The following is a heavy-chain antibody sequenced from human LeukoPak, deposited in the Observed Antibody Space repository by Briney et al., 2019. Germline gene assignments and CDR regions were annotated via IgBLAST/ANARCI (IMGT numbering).Heavy chain of an antibody. CDR2: ISGSGGST. CDR3: AKGGYCSSTSCYHEGVFDY. J-gene: IGHJ4*02. CDR1: GFTFSSYA. Sequence: AGGSLGLSCAASGFTFSSYAMSWVRQAPGKGLEWVSAISGSGGSTYYADSVKGRFTISRDNSKNTLYLQMNSLRAEDTAVYYCAKGGYCSSTSCYHEGVFDYWGQGTLVTVSS. V-gene: IGHV3-23*01. D-gene: IGHD2-2*01.